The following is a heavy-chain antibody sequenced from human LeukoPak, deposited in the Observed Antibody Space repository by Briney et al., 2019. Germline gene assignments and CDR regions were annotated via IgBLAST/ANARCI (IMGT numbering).Heavy chain of an antibody. D-gene: IGHD1-26*01. J-gene: IGHJ5*02. CDR3: ARDKGEVGAANWFDP. CDR1: GGSISSGGYS. Sequence: SETLSLTCAVSGGSISSGGYSWSWIRQPPGKGLEWIGYIYHSGSTYYNPSLKSRVTISVDRSKNQFSLKLSSVTAADTAVYYCARDKGEVGAANWFDPWGQGTLVTVSS. CDR2: IYHSGST. V-gene: IGHV4-30-2*01.